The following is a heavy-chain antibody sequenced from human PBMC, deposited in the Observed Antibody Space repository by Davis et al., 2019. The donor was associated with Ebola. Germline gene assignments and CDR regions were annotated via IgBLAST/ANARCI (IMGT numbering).Heavy chain of an antibody. Sequence: GESLKISCEASGFTFSTYAMSWVRQAPGKGLEWVSAISSGAGATYYADSVKGRFTISRDNTRNTLYLQMNSLRAEDTALYYCAKFRSGWSYFDCWGQGTLVTVSP. CDR3: AKFRSGWSYFDC. CDR2: ISSGAGAT. D-gene: IGHD6-19*01. V-gene: IGHV3-23*01. J-gene: IGHJ4*02. CDR1: GFTFSTYA.